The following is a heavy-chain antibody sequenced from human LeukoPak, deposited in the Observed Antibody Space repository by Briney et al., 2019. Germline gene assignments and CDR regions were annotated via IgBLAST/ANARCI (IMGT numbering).Heavy chain of an antibody. CDR1: GFTFSSYS. J-gene: IGHJ6*02. CDR2: ISSSSSTI. D-gene: IGHD2/OR15-2a*01. V-gene: IGHV3-48*01. Sequence: PGGSLRLSCAASGFTFSSYSVNWVRQAPGKGLEWVSYISSSSSTIYYADSVKGRFTISRDNAKNSLYLQMNSLRAEDTAVYYCARVGNMAVYYYGMDVWGQGTTVTVSS. CDR3: ARVGNMAVYYYGMDV.